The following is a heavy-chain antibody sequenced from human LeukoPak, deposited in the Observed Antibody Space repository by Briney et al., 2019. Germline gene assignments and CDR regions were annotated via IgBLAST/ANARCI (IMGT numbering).Heavy chain of an antibody. V-gene: IGHV3-9*01. CDR1: GFTFDDYA. J-gene: IGHJ6*02. CDR2: ISWNSGSI. CDR3: AKDISGDSSSWYLVYGMDV. Sequence: GGSLRLSCAASGFTFDDYAMHWVRHAPGKGLGWVSGISWNSGSIGYADSVKGRFTISRDNAKNSLYLQMNSLRAEDTALYYCAKDISGDSSSWYLVYGMDVWGQGTTVTVSS. D-gene: IGHD6-13*01.